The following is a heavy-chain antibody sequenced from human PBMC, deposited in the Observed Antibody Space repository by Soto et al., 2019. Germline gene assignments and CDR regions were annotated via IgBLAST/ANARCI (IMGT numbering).Heavy chain of an antibody. J-gene: IGHJ1*01. D-gene: IGHD2-15*01. CDR1: RFTFSLYG. Sequence: GGSLRRSCAASRFTFSLYGMHWVRQGPGKALEWVAAIASDGSEKYYPDSVKGRFTISRDNSNSALYLQMSTLRAEDTAVYYCMAWFLGYCSGGRCYHHSQYCGQGT. CDR2: IASDGSEK. CDR3: MAWFLGYCSGGRCYHHSQY. V-gene: IGHV3-30*03.